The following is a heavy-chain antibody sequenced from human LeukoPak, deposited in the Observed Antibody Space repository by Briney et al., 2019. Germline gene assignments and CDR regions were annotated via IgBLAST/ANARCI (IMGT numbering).Heavy chain of an antibody. D-gene: IGHD6-19*01. CDR2: ISSSGTTI. J-gene: IGHJ4*02. Sequence: GGSLRLSCAASGFTFSSYGLNWARQAPGKGLEWVSYISSSGTTIQYADSVEGRFTISRDNAKNSLYLQMNSLRAEDTADYYCARVTAVAAPWVYWGQGTQVTVSS. CDR1: GFTFSSYG. V-gene: IGHV3-48*04. CDR3: ARVTAVAAPWVY.